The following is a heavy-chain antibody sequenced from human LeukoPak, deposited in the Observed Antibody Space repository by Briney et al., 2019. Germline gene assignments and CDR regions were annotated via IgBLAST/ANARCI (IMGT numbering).Heavy chain of an antibody. D-gene: IGHD3-10*01. J-gene: IGHJ4*02. CDR2: IYYSGST. Sequence: PSETLSLTCTVSGGSISSYYLSWIRQPPGKGLEWIGYIYYSGSTNYKPSLKSRVTISVETPKIHCFLKQSSVAAADTAVYYCARYYGSGSGYFDDWGQGTLVTAPS. CDR3: ARYYGSGSGYFDD. V-gene: IGHV4-59*08. CDR1: GGSISSYY.